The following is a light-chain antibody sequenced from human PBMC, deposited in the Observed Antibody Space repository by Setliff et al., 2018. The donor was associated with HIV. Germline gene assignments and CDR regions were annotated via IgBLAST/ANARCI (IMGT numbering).Light chain of an antibody. CDR2: QAT. V-gene: IGLV2-23*01. J-gene: IGLJ1*01. CDR3: CSNTGSNTYV. Sequence: QSALTQPASVSGSPGQSITISCTGTSSDVGRYNLVSWYQQHPGKATKLMIYQATKRPSWFSNRFSGSKSGNTASLTISGLQAEDVADYYCCSNTGSNTYVFGTGTKVPS. CDR1: SSDVGRYNL.